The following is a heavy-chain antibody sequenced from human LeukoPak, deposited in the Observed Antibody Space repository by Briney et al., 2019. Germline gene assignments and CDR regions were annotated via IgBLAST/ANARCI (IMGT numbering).Heavy chain of an antibody. J-gene: IGHJ4*02. CDR1: GGSISSGGYS. V-gene: IGHV4-30-2*01. D-gene: IGHD3-3*01. CDR2: IYHSGST. Sequence: PLETLSLTCAVSGGSISSGGYSWSWIRQPPGKGLEWIGYIYHSGSTYYNPSLKSRVTISVDRSKNQFSLKLSSVTAADTAVYYCARDYDRITIFGVVITPLFDYWGQGTLVTVSS. CDR3: ARDYDRITIFGVVITPLFDY.